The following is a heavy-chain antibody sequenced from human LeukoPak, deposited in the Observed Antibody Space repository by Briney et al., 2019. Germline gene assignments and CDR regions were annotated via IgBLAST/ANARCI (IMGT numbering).Heavy chain of an antibody. D-gene: IGHD4-17*01. V-gene: IGHV3-66*01. Sequence: GGSLRLSCAASGFTVSSNYMSWVRQAPGKGLEWVSLIYNGGSTYYADSVKGRFTISRDNSKNTLYLQMNSLTAEDTAVYYCARDGTVTADPFDPWGGGTLVTVSS. CDR2: IYNGGST. CDR3: ARDGTVTADPFDP. CDR1: GFTVSSNY. J-gene: IGHJ5*02.